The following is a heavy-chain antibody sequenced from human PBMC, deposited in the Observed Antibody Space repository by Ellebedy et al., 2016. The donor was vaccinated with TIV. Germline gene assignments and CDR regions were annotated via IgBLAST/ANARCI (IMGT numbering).Heavy chain of an antibody. J-gene: IGHJ4*02. CDR1: GFTFDDYA. D-gene: IGHD4-23*01. CDR3: ARHSYGGNSGLDY. Sequence: GESLKISCAASGFTFDDYAMSWVRQVPGKGLEWLSDINWNGDITTYADAVRGRFTVSRDNAKNSLSLQINSLGAEDTALYFCARHSYGGNSGLDYWGRGILVTVSS. CDR2: INWNGDIT. V-gene: IGHV3-20*04.